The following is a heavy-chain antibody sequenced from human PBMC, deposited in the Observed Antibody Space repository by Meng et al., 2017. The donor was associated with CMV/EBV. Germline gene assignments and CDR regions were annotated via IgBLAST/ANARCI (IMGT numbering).Heavy chain of an antibody. Sequence: SFSSSYWTWLRQSPGKGLEWIGEINHSGGTNYNPSLKSRVTISVDTSKNQFSLRLSSVTAADTAVYYCTRGPQVSWLRSRFATFDLWGQGTMVTVSS. CDR3: TRGPQVSWLRSRFATFDL. V-gene: IGHV4-34*01. D-gene: IGHD5-12*01. CDR2: INHSGGT. J-gene: IGHJ3*01. CDR1: SFSSSY.